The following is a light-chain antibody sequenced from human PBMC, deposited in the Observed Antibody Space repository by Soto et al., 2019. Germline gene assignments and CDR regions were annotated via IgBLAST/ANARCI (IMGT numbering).Light chain of an antibody. J-gene: IGLJ1*01. V-gene: IGLV2-14*01. Sequence: QSALTQPASVSGSPGQSITISCTGTSSDFGGYNYVSWYQQRPGKAPKLMIYDVSNRPSGVSNRFSGSKSGSTASLTISGLQAEDEADYYCSSYASSSTVYVFGTGTKATVL. CDR1: SSDFGGYNY. CDR2: DVS. CDR3: SSYASSSTVYV.